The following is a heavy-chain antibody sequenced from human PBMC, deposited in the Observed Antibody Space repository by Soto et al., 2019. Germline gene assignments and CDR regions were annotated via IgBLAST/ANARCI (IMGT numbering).Heavy chain of an antibody. J-gene: IGHJ6*02. V-gene: IGHV1-69*01. CDR1: GGTFSSYA. D-gene: IGHD1-7*01. CDR2: IIPIFGTA. CDR3: ARDGTGTNTAAHGGMDV. Sequence: QVQLVQSGAEVKKPGSSVKVSCKASGGTFSSYAISWVRQAPGQGLEWMGGIIPIFGTANYAQKFQGRVTITADESTSTAYMELSSLRSEDTAVYYCARDGTGTNTAAHGGMDVWGQGTTVTVSS.